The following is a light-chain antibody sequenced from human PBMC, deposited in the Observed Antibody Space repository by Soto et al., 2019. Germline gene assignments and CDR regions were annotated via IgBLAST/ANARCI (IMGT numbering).Light chain of an antibody. J-gene: IGKJ1*01. CDR1: QTISSW. Sequence: DIQMPPSPSTLSVSVVDRVPITCRASQTISSWLAWYQQKPGKAPKLLIYKASTLKSGVTSRFSGSGSGTEFTLTISSLQPDDFATYYCKNYNSYSEACGQGTKGDNK. CDR3: KNYNSYSEA. V-gene: IGKV1-5*03. CDR2: KAS.